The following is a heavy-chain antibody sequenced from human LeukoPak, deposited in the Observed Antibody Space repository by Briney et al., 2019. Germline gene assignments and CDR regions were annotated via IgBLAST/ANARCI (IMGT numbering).Heavy chain of an antibody. V-gene: IGHV3-23*01. Sequence: GGSLRLSCAASGFTSSSYAMSWVRQAPGKGLEWVSAISGSGGSTYYADSVKGRFTISRDNSKNTLYLQMNSLRAEDTAVYYCAKIPPRRFGELLFDYWGQGTLVTVSS. CDR1: GFTSSSYA. D-gene: IGHD3-10*01. J-gene: IGHJ4*02. CDR2: ISGSGGST. CDR3: AKIPPRRFGELLFDY.